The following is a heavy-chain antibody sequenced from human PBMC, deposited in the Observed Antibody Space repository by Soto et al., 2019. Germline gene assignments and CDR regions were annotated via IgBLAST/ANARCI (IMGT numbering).Heavy chain of an antibody. CDR3: ARTCSGGSGYSPYGMDV. Sequence: QVQLVQSGAEVKKPGASVKVSCKASGYTFTGYYMHWVRQAPGQGLEWMGWINPNSGGTNYAQKFQGRVTMTRDTSISTAYMELSRLRSDDTAVYYCARTCSGGSGYSPYGMDVWGQGTTVTVAS. V-gene: IGHV1-2*02. D-gene: IGHD2-15*01. J-gene: IGHJ6*02. CDR2: INPNSGGT. CDR1: GYTFTGYY.